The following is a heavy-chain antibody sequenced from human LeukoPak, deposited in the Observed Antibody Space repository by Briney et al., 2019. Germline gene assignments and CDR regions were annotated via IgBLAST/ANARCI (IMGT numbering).Heavy chain of an antibody. CDR2: ISYGGSA. J-gene: IGHJ4*02. Sequence: SETLSLTCNVSGGSITSYYWSWIRQPPGKGLEYIGYISYGGSANYSPSLKSRVTISLDTSKNQFSLKMNSVTAADTAVYFCARAILQAAGLYPDYWGQGTLITVSS. CDR3: ARAILQAAGLYPDY. V-gene: IGHV4-59*01. CDR1: GGSITSYY. D-gene: IGHD6-13*01.